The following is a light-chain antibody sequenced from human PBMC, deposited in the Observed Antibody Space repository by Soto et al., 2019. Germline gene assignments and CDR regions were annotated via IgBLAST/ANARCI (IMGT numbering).Light chain of an antibody. CDR1: QSVGIK. V-gene: IGKV3-15*01. J-gene: IGKJ5*01. CDR2: GAS. Sequence: EIVMTQSPATPSVSPGERATLSCRASQSVGIKLAWYQQKPGQAPRILIHGASTRASGISARFSGSGSGTEFTLTITNLQSEDVAIYYWQQYHNWPPLAFGQGTRLDIK. CDR3: QQYHNWPPLA.